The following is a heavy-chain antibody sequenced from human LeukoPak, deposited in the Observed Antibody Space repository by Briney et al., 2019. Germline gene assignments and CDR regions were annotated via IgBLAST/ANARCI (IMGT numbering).Heavy chain of an antibody. V-gene: IGHV3-20*04. CDR2: ITLNGAST. J-gene: IGHJ2*01. CDR3: AREYGDYSSYFDL. Sequence: GGSLRLSCAASGFTFEDYGMSWVCQAPGKGLEGVTGITLNGASTGFADSVKGRFTISRDNAKNSLYLGMSSLRAEDTALYYCAREYGDYSSYFDLWGRGTLVTVSS. CDR1: GFTFEDYG. D-gene: IGHD4-17*01.